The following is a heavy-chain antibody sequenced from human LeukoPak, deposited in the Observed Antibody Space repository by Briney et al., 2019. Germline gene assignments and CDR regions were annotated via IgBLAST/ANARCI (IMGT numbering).Heavy chain of an antibody. J-gene: IGHJ4*02. CDR1: GFTFSSYV. D-gene: IGHD5-24*01. V-gene: IGHV3-23*01. CDR3: AKVRLQLYYFDY. Sequence: GGSLRLSCAASGFTFSSYVMSWVRQAPGKGLEWVSAISGSGGSTYYADSVKGRFTISRDNSKNTLYLQMKSLRAEDTAVYYCAKVRLQLYYFDYWGQGTLVTVSS. CDR2: ISGSGGST.